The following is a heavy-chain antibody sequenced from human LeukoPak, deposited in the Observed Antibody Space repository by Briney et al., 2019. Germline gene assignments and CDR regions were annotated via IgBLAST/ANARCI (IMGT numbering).Heavy chain of an antibody. CDR1: GGSISTYY. D-gene: IGHD6-13*01. V-gene: IGHV4-59*01. CDR3: AALSPYSSSWYRGSRYYYYMDV. J-gene: IGHJ6*03. Sequence: SETLSLTCTVSGGSISTYYWSWIRQPPGKGLEWIGYIYYSGSTNYNPSLKSRVTISVDTSKNQFSLKLSSVTAADTAVYYCAALSPYSSSWYRGSRYYYYMDVWGKGTTVTISS. CDR2: IYYSGST.